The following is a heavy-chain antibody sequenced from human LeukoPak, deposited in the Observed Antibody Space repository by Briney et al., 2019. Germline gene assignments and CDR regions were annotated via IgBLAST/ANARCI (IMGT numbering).Heavy chain of an antibody. CDR2: INPSGST. CDR3: ARARGFLEAFDI. D-gene: IGHD3-10*01. Sequence: SETLSLTCVVYGGSFSGYFWSWIRQPPGKGLEWIGEINPSGSTNYNPSLKSRVTISVDTSKNQFSLKLSSVTAADTAVYYCARARGFLEAFDIWGQGTMVTVSS. V-gene: IGHV4-34*01. CDR1: GGSFSGYF. J-gene: IGHJ3*02.